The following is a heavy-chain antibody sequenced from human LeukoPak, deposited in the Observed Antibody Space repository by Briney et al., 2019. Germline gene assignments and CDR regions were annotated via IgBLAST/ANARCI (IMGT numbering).Heavy chain of an antibody. J-gene: IGHJ4*02. CDR2: INVDGSVK. D-gene: IGHD4-23*01. V-gene: IGHV3-74*01. Sequence: PGGSLRLSYAASGFTFSNYWMHWVRQVPGKGLVWVSRINVDGSVKSYAHSVKGRFTISRDNAKNTVSLQMNSLRAEGTAVYYCVRDLILVDTPGDDFDYWGQGALVTVSS. CDR3: VRDLILVDTPGDDFDY. CDR1: GFTFSNYW.